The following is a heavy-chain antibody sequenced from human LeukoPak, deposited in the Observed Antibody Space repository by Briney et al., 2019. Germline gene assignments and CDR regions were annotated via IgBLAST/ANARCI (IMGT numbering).Heavy chain of an antibody. CDR3: ARQPLVRDCGGDCEIDY. V-gene: IGHV5-51*01. J-gene: IGHJ4*02. D-gene: IGHD2-21*02. CDR1: GYSFSNYW. Sequence: GESLKISCKGSGYSFSNYWICWVRQMPGKGLEWMGIIYPGDSNTRYSPSFQGQVTISADRSISTAYLQWSSLKASDTAIYYGARQPLVRDCGGDCEIDYWGQGTLVSVSS. CDR2: IYPGDSNT.